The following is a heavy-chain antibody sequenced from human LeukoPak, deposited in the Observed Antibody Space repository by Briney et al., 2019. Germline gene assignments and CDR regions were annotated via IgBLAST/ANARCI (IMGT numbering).Heavy chain of an antibody. CDR3: ARQEARAFDY. Sequence: SETLSLTCTVSGGSITSYYWSWIRQPPGKGLEWIGYIYNCGSTNYNPSLKRRVTMSVDTSKNQFSLKLSSVTAADTAVYYCARQEARAFDYWGQGTLVTVSS. CDR2: IYNCGST. V-gene: IGHV4-59*08. CDR1: GGSITSYY. D-gene: IGHD3-10*01. J-gene: IGHJ4*02.